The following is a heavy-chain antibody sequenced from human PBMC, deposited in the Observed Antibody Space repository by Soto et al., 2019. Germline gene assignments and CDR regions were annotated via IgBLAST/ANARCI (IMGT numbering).Heavy chain of an antibody. D-gene: IGHD5-12*01. CDR3: ARVKVATRWGAFDI. V-gene: IGHV1-2*02. Sequence: GASVKVSCKASGYTFTGYYTHWVRQAPGQGLEWMGWINPNSGGTNYAQKFQGRVTMTRDTSISTAYMELSRLRSDDTAVYYCARVKVATRWGAFDIWGQGTMVTVSS. J-gene: IGHJ3*02. CDR1: GYTFTGYY. CDR2: INPNSGGT.